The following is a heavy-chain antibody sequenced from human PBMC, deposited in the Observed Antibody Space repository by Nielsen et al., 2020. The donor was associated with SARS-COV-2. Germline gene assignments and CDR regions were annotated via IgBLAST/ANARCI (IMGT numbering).Heavy chain of an antibody. Sequence: ASVKVSCKASGYTFTSYGISWVRQAPGQGLEWMGWISAYNGNTNYAQKLQGRVTMTTDTSTSTAYMELRSLRSDDTAVYYCATDRGSQYLYYFDYWGQGTLVTVSS. D-gene: IGHD2-2*02. V-gene: IGHV1-18*01. CDR3: ATDRGSQYLYYFDY. CDR1: GYTFTSYG. J-gene: IGHJ4*02. CDR2: ISAYNGNT.